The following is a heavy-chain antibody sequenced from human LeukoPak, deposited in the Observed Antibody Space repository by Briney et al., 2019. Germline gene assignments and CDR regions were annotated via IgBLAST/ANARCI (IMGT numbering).Heavy chain of an antibody. V-gene: IGHV3-23*01. CDR3: AKEQRNSGRYYGVDY. CDR1: GFTFSNYA. J-gene: IGHJ4*02. Sequence: TGGSLRLSCEAAGFTFSNYAMSWVRQAPGKGLEWVSGISGSGSGTYYGDSVKGRFTISRDKSKNTLYLQMESLTPVYRAVYYCAKEQRNSGRYYGVDYWGQGTLVTVSS. D-gene: IGHD1-26*01. CDR2: ISGSGSGT.